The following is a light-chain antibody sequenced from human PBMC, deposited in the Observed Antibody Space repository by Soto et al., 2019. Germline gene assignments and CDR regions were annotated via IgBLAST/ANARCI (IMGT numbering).Light chain of an antibody. Sequence: DIQMTQSPSSLSASVGDRVTITCRASQSIRSYLNWYQQKPGKPPKLLIYATSILQNGVPSRFSGSGSGTNFTLTISSLQPEDFAPYYCQQSYSHHFTFCPGATVDVK. V-gene: IGKV1-39*01. CDR3: QQSYSHHFT. J-gene: IGKJ3*01. CDR2: ATS. CDR1: QSIRSY.